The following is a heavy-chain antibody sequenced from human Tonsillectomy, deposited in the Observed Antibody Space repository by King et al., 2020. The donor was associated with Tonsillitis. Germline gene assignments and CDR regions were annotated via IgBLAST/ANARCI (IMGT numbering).Heavy chain of an antibody. V-gene: IGHV3-21*01. CDR2: ISSSSSYI. CDR1: GFTFSSYS. Sequence: QLVQSGGGLVKPGGSLRLSCAASGFTFSSYSMNWVRQAPGKGLEWVSSISSSSSYIYYADSVKGRFTISRDNAKNSLYLQMNSLRAEDTAVYYCARDKHCRGGSCYSMNYYYYMDVWGKGTTVTVSS. CDR3: ARDKHCRGGSCYSMNYYYYMDV. J-gene: IGHJ6*03. D-gene: IGHD2-15*01.